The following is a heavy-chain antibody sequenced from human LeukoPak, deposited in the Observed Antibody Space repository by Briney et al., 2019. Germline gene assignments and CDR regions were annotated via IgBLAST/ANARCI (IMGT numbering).Heavy chain of an antibody. CDR3: ARDLPYGDYFDY. Sequence: TSETLSLTCTVSGGSISSSSYYWGWIRQPPGKGLEWIGSIYYSGSTYYNPSLKSRVTISVDTSKNQFSLKLSSVTAADTAVYYCARDLPYGDYFDYWGQGTLVTVSS. V-gene: IGHV4-39*07. D-gene: IGHD4-17*01. J-gene: IGHJ4*02. CDR2: IYYSGST. CDR1: GGSISSSSYY.